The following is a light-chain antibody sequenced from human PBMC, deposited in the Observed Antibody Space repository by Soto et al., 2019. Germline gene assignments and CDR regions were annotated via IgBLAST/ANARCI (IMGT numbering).Light chain of an antibody. J-gene: IGLJ2*01. Sequence: QSALTQPRSVSGSPGQSVTISCTGTSSDVGGYKYVSWYQHHPGKAPKLMIYDVSKRPSGVPDRFSGSKSGNTASLTISGLQAEDEADYYCCSYAGSVVFGGGTKLTVL. CDR1: SSDVGGYKY. CDR3: CSYAGSVV. CDR2: DVS. V-gene: IGLV2-11*01.